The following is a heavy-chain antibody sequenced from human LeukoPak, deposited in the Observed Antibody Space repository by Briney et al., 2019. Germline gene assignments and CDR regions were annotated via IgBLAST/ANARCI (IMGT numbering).Heavy chain of an antibody. V-gene: IGHV4-39*07. D-gene: IGHD3-16*02. J-gene: IGHJ5*02. Sequence: SETLSLTCTVSGGSISSSSYYWGWIRQPPGKGLEWIGSIYYSGSTYYNPSLKSRVTISVDTSKNQFSLKLSSVTAADTAVYYCARGDYVWGSYRYTDNWFDPWGQGTLVTVSS. CDR1: GGSISSSSYY. CDR3: ARGDYVWGSYRYTDNWFDP. CDR2: IYYSGST.